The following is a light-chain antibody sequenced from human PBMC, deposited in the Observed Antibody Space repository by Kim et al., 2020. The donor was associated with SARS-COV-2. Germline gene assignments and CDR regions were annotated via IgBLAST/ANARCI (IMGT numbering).Light chain of an antibody. CDR3: QQYNDWPPCT. Sequence: VSPGERATLACRASLPVNNKLAWYQQKPGQAPRLLIYGASTRATGIPARFSGSGSGTEFTLTISNLESEDIAIYYCQQYNDWPPCTFGQGTKLEIK. CDR1: LPVNNK. J-gene: IGKJ2*02. CDR2: GAS. V-gene: IGKV3-15*01.